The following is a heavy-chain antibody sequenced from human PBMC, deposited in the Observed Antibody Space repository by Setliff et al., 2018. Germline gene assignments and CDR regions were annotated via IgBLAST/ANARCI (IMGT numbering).Heavy chain of an antibody. CDR3: ARGPRYSGSYYVNY. CDR2: INHSGSS. J-gene: IGHJ4*02. Sequence: PSETLSLTCNVSGASISGSAYYWGWIRQPPGKGLEWIGEINHSGSSNYNPSLKSRVTISVDTSKNQFSLNLSSVTAADTAVYYCARGPRYSGSYYVNYWGQGTLVTVSS. CDR1: GASISGSAYY. V-gene: IGHV4-39*07. D-gene: IGHD1-26*01.